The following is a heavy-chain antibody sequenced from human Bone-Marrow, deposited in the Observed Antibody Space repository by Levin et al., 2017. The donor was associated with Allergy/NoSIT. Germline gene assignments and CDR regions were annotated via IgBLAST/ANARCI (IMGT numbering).Heavy chain of an antibody. CDR2: IVHTGSM. CDR1: GASISSGGYY. J-gene: IGHJ4*02. V-gene: IGHV4-30-4*01. Sequence: PSETLSLTCIVSGASISSGGYYWSWFRQPPGKGLEWIGYIVHTGSMYYTPSLKSRLTISVDTSKNQFSLRMTFVTVADTAVYYCAREEVGNSGIEFWGQGALVTVSS. CDR3: AREEVGNSGIEF. D-gene: IGHD5-12*01.